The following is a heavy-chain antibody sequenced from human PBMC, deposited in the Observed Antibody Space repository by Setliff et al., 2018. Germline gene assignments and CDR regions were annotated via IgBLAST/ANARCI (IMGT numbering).Heavy chain of an antibody. D-gene: IGHD1-26*01. J-gene: IGHJ3*02. V-gene: IGHV3-74*01. Sequence: GGSLRLSCAASGFTLSHYWMHWVRQGPGKGLVWVSYINFDGTSTNYADSVKGRFTISRDNAKNTVYLQMNRLRADDTAVYYCIRDWGEAGSTNAFDIWGQGTVVTVSS. CDR2: INFDGTST. CDR3: IRDWGEAGSTNAFDI. CDR1: GFTLSHYW.